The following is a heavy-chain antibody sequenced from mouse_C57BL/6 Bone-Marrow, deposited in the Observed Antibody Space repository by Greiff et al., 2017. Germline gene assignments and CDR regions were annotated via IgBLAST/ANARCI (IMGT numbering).Heavy chain of an antibody. CDR2: ISDGGSYT. V-gene: IGHV5-4*03. Sequence: EVMLVESGGGLVKPGGSLKLSCAASGFTFSSYAMSWVRQTPAKRLEWVATISDGGSYTYYPDNVKGRFTISRDNAKNNLYLQMSHLKSEDTAMYYCARYYYGSSRWCYDVWGTGTTVTVSS. J-gene: IGHJ1*03. D-gene: IGHD1-1*01. CDR1: GFTFSSYA. CDR3: ARYYYGSSRWCYDV.